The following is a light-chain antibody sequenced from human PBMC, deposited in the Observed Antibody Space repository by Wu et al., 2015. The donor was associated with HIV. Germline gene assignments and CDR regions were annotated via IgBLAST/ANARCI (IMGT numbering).Light chain of an antibody. CDR2: GAS. J-gene: IGKJ2*02. CDR3: QQYNYWPPWT. V-gene: IGKV3-15*01. Sequence: EIVVTQSPATLSVSPGERATLSCRASQSVSSNLAWYQQKPGQAPRLLIYGASTRATGIPARFSGSGSGTEFTLTISSMQSEDFAVYYCQQYNYWPPWTFGQGTKLEIK. CDR1: QSVSSN.